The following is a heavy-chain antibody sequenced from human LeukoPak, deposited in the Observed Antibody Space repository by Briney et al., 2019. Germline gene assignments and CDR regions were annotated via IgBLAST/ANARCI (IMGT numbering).Heavy chain of an antibody. CDR1: GFTFSSYA. Sequence: GGSLSLSCAASGFTFSSYAMSWVRQAPGKGLEWVSAISGSGGSTYYADSVKGRFTISRDNSKNTLYLQMNSLRAEDTAVYYCAKAPRYYYDSSGFVDYWGQGTLVTVSS. D-gene: IGHD3-22*01. CDR2: ISGSGGST. CDR3: AKAPRYYYDSSGFVDY. J-gene: IGHJ4*02. V-gene: IGHV3-23*01.